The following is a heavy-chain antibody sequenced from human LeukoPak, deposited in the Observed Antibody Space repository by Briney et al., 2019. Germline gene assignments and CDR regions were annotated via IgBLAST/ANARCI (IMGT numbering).Heavy chain of an antibody. Sequence: GGSLRLSCAASGFTFTTCNMNWVRQAPGKGLEWVSFISSDSKIIYYADSVKGRFTVSRDNAKNSLYLQMNSLTDEDTAVYYCARNPAGIGDYWGQGTLVTVSS. V-gene: IGHV3-48*02. CDR3: ARNPAGIGDY. D-gene: IGHD1-26*01. CDR1: GFTFTTCN. J-gene: IGHJ4*02. CDR2: ISSDSKII.